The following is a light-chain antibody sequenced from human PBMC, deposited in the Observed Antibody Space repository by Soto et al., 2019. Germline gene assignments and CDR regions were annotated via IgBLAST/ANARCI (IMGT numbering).Light chain of an antibody. CDR2: DAS. CDR1: QDISNY. Sequence: DIQMTQSPSSLSASVGDRVTITCQASQDISNYLNWYQQKPGKAPKLLIYDASNLETGVPSRFSGSGSGTDFTFTISSLQPEDIATYYCQQYDHLPVMYTFGQGTKLEIK. CDR3: QQYDHLPVMYT. V-gene: IGKV1-33*01. J-gene: IGKJ2*01.